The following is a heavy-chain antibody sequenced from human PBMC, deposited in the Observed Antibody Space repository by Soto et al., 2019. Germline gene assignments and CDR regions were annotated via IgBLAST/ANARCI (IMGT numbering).Heavy chain of an antibody. Sequence: EVQLVESGGGLVQPGGSLRLSCVASGFMFDSYAMNWVRQAPGKGLEWVSYISPGGDRTYYAESLKGRITISRDNARNSLPLQMNILSDEDTAVYYCTKSADSAGWGVDFWGQGTFVTVSS. CDR3: TKSADSAGWGVDF. CDR1: GFMFDSYA. CDR2: ISPGGDRT. V-gene: IGHV3-48*02. J-gene: IGHJ4*02. D-gene: IGHD6-19*01.